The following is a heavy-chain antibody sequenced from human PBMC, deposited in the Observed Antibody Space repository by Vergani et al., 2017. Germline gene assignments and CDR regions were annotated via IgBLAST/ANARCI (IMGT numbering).Heavy chain of an antibody. D-gene: IGHD4-17*01. CDR2: ISSSGVYI. V-gene: IGHV3-21*01. CDR3: AGDYYGDYYFDY. CDR1: GFTLSSYT. J-gene: IGHJ4*02. Sequence: EVQLVESGGGLVKPGGSLRLSCAASGFTLSSYTMNWVRQAPGKGLEWVSSISSSGVYIYYADSVKGRFTISRDNAKNELYLQMNWLRAEDTALYYCAGDYYGDYYFDYWGQGTLVTVSS.